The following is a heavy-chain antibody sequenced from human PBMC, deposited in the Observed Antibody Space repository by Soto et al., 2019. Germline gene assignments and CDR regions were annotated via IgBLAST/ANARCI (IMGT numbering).Heavy chain of an antibody. CDR3: ARDLGRLLWFGESEAT. D-gene: IGHD3-10*01. CDR2: ISISSSTI. V-gene: IGHV3-48*02. CDR1: GFTFSSYS. J-gene: IGHJ5*02. Sequence: EVQLVESGGGLVQPGGSLRLSCAASGFTFSSYSMNWVRQAPGKGLEWVSYISISSSTIYYADSVKGRFTISRVNTKNSLCVQMDSLRDEDMAVYYCARDLGRLLWFGESEATWGQGTLVTVSS.